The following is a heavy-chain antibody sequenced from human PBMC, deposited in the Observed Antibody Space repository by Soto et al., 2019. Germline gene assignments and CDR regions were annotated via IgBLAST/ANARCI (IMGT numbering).Heavy chain of an antibody. V-gene: IGHV3-43*01. D-gene: IGHD2-2*01. J-gene: IGHJ6*02. CDR3: AKDLYCSSTSFYLPEDYYYYYYGMDV. CDR2: ISWDGGST. Sequence: LGLSCAASGFTFDDYTMHWVRQAPGKGLEWVSLISWDGGSTYYADSVKGRFTISRDNSKNSLYLQMNSLRTEDTALYYCAKDLYCSSTSFYLPEDYYYYYYGMDVWGQGTTVTVSS. CDR1: GFTFDDYT.